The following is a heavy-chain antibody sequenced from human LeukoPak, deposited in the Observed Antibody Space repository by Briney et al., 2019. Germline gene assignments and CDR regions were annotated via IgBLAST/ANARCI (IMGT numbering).Heavy chain of an antibody. CDR1: GYTLTDYY. V-gene: IGHV1-2*06. CDR2: INPNSGGT. D-gene: IGHD3-22*01. J-gene: IGHJ4*02. CDR3: ARVGYYESSGYYEY. Sequence: ASVTVSCTASGYTLTDYYMHWVRQAPGQGLEWMGRINPNSGGTNYAQKFQGRVTMTRDTTISTVYMELSRLRSDDTAVYYCARVGYYESSGYYEYWGQGTLVTVSS.